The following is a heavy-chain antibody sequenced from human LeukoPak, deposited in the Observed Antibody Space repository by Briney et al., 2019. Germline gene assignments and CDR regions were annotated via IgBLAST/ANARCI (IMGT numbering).Heavy chain of an antibody. V-gene: IGHV1-2*06. CDR2: INPNNGGT. CDR1: GYTFTGYY. CDR3: ARKAVAAYYFDY. Sequence: ASVKVSCKASGYTFTGYYMHWVRQAPGQGLEWMGRINPNNGGTNYAQKFQGRVTMTRDTSISTAYMELSRLRSDDTAVYYCARKAVAAYYFDYWGQGTLVTVSS. J-gene: IGHJ4*02. D-gene: IGHD6-19*01.